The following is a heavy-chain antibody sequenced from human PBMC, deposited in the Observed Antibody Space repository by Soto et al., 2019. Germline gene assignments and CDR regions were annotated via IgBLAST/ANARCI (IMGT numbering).Heavy chain of an antibody. CDR2: ISSSSSYI. V-gene: IGHV3-21*01. CDR3: ARAGITIFGVGPMDV. Sequence: NPGGSLRLSCAASGFTFSSYSMNWVRQAPGKGLEWVSSISSSSSYIYYADTVKGRFTISRDNAKNSLYLQMNSLRAEDTAVYYCARAGITIFGVGPMDVWGQGTTVTVSS. J-gene: IGHJ6*02. CDR1: GFTFSSYS. D-gene: IGHD3-3*01.